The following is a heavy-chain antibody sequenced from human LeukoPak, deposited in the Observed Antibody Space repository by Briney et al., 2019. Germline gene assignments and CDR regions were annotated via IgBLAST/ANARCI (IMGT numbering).Heavy chain of an antibody. V-gene: IGHV3-7*01. CDR1: GFTFSRHA. CDR3: ARDAMIVDDASDI. D-gene: IGHD3-22*01. CDR2: IKQDGSEK. J-gene: IGHJ3*02. Sequence: GGSLRLSCAASGFTFSRHAMSWVRQAPGKGLEWVANIKQDGSEKYYVDSVKGRFTISRDNAKNSLYLQMNSLRAEDTAVHYCARDAMIVDDASDIWGQGTMVTVSS.